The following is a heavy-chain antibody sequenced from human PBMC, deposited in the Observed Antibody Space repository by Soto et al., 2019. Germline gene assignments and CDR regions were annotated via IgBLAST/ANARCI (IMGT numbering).Heavy chain of an antibody. Sequence: PGGSLRLSCAASGFTFSSYGMHWVRQAPGKGLEWVAVISYDGSNKYYADYVKGRFTISRDNSKNTLYLQMNSLRAEDTVVYYCAKDRIQLWARTFDYWGQGTLVTVSS. J-gene: IGHJ4*02. CDR3: AKDRIQLWARTFDY. V-gene: IGHV3-30*18. D-gene: IGHD5-18*01. CDR1: GFTFSSYG. CDR2: ISYDGSNK.